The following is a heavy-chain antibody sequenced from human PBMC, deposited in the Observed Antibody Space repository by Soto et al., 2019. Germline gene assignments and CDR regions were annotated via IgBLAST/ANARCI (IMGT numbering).Heavy chain of an antibody. Sequence: VQLMQSGAEVEKPGSSVKVSCKASGGTFSSHSINWVRQAPGQGLEWMGGVISLFGTANYAHNFKGRVTITADQSTSTAYMELHSLRSDDTAVYYCAREVGYGDFSAAMLDWGQGTLVTVSS. D-gene: IGHD4-17*01. V-gene: IGHV1-69*01. CDR2: VISLFGTA. CDR3: AREVGYGDFSAAMLD. CDR1: GGTFSSHS. J-gene: IGHJ4*02.